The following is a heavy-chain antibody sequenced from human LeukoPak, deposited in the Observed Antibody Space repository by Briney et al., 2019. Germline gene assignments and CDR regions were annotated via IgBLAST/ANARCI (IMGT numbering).Heavy chain of an antibody. CDR2: ISGSGGST. CDR1: GFTFSSYA. J-gene: IGHJ4*02. CDR3: ATPRGGY. Sequence: GGSLRLSCAASGFTFSSYAMSWVRQAPGEGLEWVSAISGSGGSTYYADSVKGRFTISRDNAKNSLYLQMNSLRAEDTALYYCATPRGGYWGQGTLVTVSS. V-gene: IGHV3-23*01. D-gene: IGHD3-16*01.